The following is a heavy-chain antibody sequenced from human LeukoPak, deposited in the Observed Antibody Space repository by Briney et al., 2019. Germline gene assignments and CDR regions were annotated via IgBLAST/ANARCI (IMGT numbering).Heavy chain of an antibody. CDR2: IYYSGST. J-gene: IGHJ3*02. Sequence: PSETLSLTCTVSGGSISSSSYYWGWIRQPPGMGLEWIGSIYYSGSTYYNPSLKSRVTISVDTSKNQFSLKLSSVTAADTAVYYCARRRRIVGATPGAFDIWGQGTMVTVSS. CDR1: GGSISSSSYY. CDR3: ARRRRIVGATPGAFDI. V-gene: IGHV4-39*01. D-gene: IGHD1-26*01.